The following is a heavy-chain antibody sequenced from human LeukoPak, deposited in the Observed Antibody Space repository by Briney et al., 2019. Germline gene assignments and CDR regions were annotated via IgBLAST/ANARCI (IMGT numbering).Heavy chain of an antibody. D-gene: IGHD1-14*01. CDR2: ISAYNGNT. V-gene: IGHV1-18*01. J-gene: IGHJ4*02. CDR1: GGTFSSYA. CDR3: ARRSPVHGTFDY. Sequence: ASVKVSCKASGGTFSSYAITWVRQAPGQGLEWMGYISAYNGNTNYAQKLQGRVTMTTDTSTSTAYMELRSLRSDDTAVYYCARRSPVHGTFDYWGQGTLVTVSS.